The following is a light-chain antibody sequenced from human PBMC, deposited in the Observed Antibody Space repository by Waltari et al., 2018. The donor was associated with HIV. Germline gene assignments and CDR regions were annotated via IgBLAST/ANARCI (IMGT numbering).Light chain of an antibody. Sequence: DILMTQSPDFLAVSLGERATINCRARQTLLYSSNNKNYLAWYQHKPGQPPKLLIYWASTRQSGVPDRFSGSGSGTNFTLTINKLQAEDVATYYCQQFCRRPLTFGGGTKVGLK. CDR3: QQFCRRPLT. CDR1: QTLLYSSNNKNY. V-gene: IGKV4-1*01. J-gene: IGKJ4*01. CDR2: WAS.